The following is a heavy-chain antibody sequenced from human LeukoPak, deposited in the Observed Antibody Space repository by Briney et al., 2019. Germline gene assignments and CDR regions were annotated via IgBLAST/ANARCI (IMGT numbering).Heavy chain of an antibody. V-gene: IGHV3-30-3*01. J-gene: IGHJ4*02. Sequence: GRSLRLSCAASGFTFSNYAMHWVRQAPGKGLEWVAVISYDGSNTHYADSVKGRFTISRDNSENTLYMQMNSLRLEDTAMYYCAKDKHRGDAGYWGQGTLVTVSS. D-gene: IGHD4-17*01. CDR2: ISYDGSNT. CDR3: AKDKHRGDAGY. CDR1: GFTFSNYA.